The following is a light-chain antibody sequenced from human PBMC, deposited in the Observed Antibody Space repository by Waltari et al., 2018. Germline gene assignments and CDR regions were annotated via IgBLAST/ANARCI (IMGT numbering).Light chain of an antibody. CDR1: QSLLSSFNSKTY. CDR3: HHYYIPPLT. CDR2: WAS. V-gene: IGKV4-1*01. Sequence: DIVLTQSPDSLAVSLGERATINCKSSQSLLSSFNSKTYIAWYQQKPGQPPKVLINWASARGSGVPARFSGSGSETDFTLTISSLQAEDVAVYYCHHYYIPPLTFGQGTRLEIK. J-gene: IGKJ5*01.